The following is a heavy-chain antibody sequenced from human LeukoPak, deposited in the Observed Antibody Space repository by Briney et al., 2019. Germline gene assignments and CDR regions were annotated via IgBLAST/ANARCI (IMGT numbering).Heavy chain of an antibody. CDR1: GGSISSGSYY. J-gene: IGHJ5*02. V-gene: IGHV4-61*02. CDR2: IYTSGST. CDR3: ARDYYYDSSGYYANWFDP. D-gene: IGHD3-22*01. Sequence: SQTLSLTCTVSGGSISSGSYYWSWIQQPAGKGLEWIGRIYTSGSTNYNPSLKSRVTISVDTSKNQFSLKLSSVTAADTAVYYCARDYYYDSSGYYANWFDPWGQGTLVTVSS.